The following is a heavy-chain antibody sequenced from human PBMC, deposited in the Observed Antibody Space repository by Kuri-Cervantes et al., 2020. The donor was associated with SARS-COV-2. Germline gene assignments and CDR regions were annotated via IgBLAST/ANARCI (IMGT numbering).Heavy chain of an antibody. CDR2: ISSSSSYI. J-gene: IGHJ4*02. D-gene: IGHD3-3*01. V-gene: IGHV3-21*01. CDR1: GFKRFTFSDAR. Sequence: GESLKISCAASGFKRFTFSDARMNWVRQAPGKGLEWVSSISSSSSYIYYADSVKGRFTISRDNAKNSLYLQMNSLRAEDTAVYYCARGGGTIFGVVIIRPLGYWGQGTLVTVSS. CDR3: ARGGGTIFGVVIIRPLGY.